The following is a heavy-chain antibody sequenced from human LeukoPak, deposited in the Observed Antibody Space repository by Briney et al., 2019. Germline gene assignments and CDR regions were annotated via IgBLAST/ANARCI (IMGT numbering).Heavy chain of an antibody. CDR1: GFTFSSHA. Sequence: GGSLRLSCAASGFTFSSHAMTWVRQAPGKGLEWVSTISGSGVSTFYADSVKGRFTISRDNSKNSLYLQMNSLRAEDTAVYFCVKGAAQGDFWGQGTLVTVPS. CDR2: ISGSGVST. V-gene: IGHV3-23*01. J-gene: IGHJ4*02. D-gene: IGHD6-6*01. CDR3: VKGAAQGDF.